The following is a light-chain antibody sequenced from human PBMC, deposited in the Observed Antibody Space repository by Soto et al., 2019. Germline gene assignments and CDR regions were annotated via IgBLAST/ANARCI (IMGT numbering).Light chain of an antibody. V-gene: IGKV2-28*01. J-gene: IGKJ1*01. CDR3: MQNTHWPWT. CDR2: LGS. CDR1: QSLLQSNGYNY. Sequence: DLVMTQSPLSLSVTPGEPASISCRSSQSLLQSNGYNYLDWYLQKPGQSPQLLIYLGSSRASGVPDRFSGSGSGTDFTLTISRVEAEDVGLYYCMQNTHWPWTFGQGTRVEIK.